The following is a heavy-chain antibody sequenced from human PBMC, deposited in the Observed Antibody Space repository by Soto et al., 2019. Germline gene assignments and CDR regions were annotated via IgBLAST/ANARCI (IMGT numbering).Heavy chain of an antibody. J-gene: IGHJ4*02. CDR1: GGSIISYY. D-gene: IGHD3-10*01. Sequence: SETLSLTCTVSGGSIISYYWSWIRQPPGKGLEWIGYIYYSGNTNYNPSLKSRVTISVDTSKNQFSLKLSSVTAADTAVYYCARSGSLWFGETIDYWGQGTLVTVSS. CDR2: IYYSGNT. V-gene: IGHV4-59*08. CDR3: ARSGSLWFGETIDY.